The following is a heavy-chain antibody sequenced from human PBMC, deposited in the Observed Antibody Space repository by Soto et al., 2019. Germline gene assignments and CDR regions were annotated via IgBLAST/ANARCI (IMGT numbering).Heavy chain of an antibody. V-gene: IGHV3-23*01. J-gene: IGHJ6*02. CDR2: ISGSGGST. D-gene: IGHD3-9*01. CDR1: GFTFSSYA. Sequence: GGSLRLSCAASGFTFSSYAMSWVRQAPGKGLEWVSAISGSGGSTYYADSVKGRFTISRDNSKNTLYLQMNSLRAEDTAVYYCAKAKGVILTGYYQAMAQMYYYYGMDVWGQGTTVTVSS. CDR3: AKAKGVILTGYYQAMAQMYYYYGMDV.